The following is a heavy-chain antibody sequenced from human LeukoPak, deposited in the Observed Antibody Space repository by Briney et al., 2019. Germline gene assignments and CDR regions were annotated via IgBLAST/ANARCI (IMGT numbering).Heavy chain of an antibody. J-gene: IGHJ5*02. CDR1: GESFSGYF. Sequence: PSETLSLTCAVYGESFSGYFWNWIRQPPGKGLEWIGEINHSGSTSNHNPSLKSRVTMSVDTSKNQFSLKLSSVTAADTAVYYCARDWGFGDSEDWFDPWGQGTLVTVSS. CDR3: ARDWGFGDSEDWFDP. CDR2: INHSGSTS. D-gene: IGHD3-10*01. V-gene: IGHV4-34*01.